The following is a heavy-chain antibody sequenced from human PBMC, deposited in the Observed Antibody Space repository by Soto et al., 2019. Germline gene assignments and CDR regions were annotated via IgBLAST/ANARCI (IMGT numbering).Heavy chain of an antibody. CDR2: ISAYNGNT. CDR1: GYTFTSYG. CDR3: ARGRYCSGGSCYSSDYYGMDV. V-gene: IGHV1-18*01. Sequence: QVQLVQSGAEVKKPGASVKVSCKASGYTFTSYGISWVRQAPGQGLEWMGWISAYNGNTNYAQKLQGRVTMTTDTSTSTAYMERSSLRSDDTAVYYCARGRYCSGGSCYSSDYYGMDVWGQGTTVTVSS. J-gene: IGHJ6*02. D-gene: IGHD2-15*01.